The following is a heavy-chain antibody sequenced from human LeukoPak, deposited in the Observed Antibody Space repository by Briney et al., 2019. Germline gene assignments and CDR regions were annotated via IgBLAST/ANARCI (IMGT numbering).Heavy chain of an antibody. CDR1: GYTFTSYD. J-gene: IGHJ5*02. D-gene: IGHD2-2*01. CDR3: ARGTNIVVVPVATPSAVDP. V-gene: IGHV1-8*03. CDR2: MNPNSGNT. Sequence: ASVKVSCKASGYTFTSYDINWVRQATGQGLEWMGWMNPNSGNTGYAQKFQGRVTITRNTSISTAYMELSSLRSEDTAVYYCARGTNIVVVPVATPSAVDPWGQGTLVTVSS.